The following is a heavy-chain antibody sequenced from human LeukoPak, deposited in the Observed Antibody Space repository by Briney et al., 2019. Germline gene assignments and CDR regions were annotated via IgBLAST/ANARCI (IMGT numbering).Heavy chain of an antibody. Sequence: GASVKVSCKASGYTFTGYYMHWVRQAPGQGLEWMGWINPNSGGTNYAQKFQGRVTMTRDTSISTAYMELSRLRSDDTAVYYCARDREGSGSYWDPCYRDAFDIWGQGTMVTVSS. V-gene: IGHV1-2*02. J-gene: IGHJ3*02. CDR3: ARDREGSGSYWDPCYRDAFDI. CDR2: INPNSGGT. CDR1: GYTFTGYY. D-gene: IGHD3-10*01.